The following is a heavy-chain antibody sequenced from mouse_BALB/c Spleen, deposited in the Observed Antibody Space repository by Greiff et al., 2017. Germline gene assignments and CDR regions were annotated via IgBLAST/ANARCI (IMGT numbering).Heavy chain of an antibody. J-gene: IGHJ4*01. CDR3: TREITTEDAMDY. V-gene: IGHV5-6-4*01. Sequence: EVQRVESGGGLVKPGGSLKLSCAASGFTFSSYTMSWVRQTPEKRLEWVATISSGGSYTYYPDSVKGRFTISRDNAKNTLYLQMSSLKSEDTAMYYCTREITTEDAMDYWGQGTSVTVSS. CDR1: GFTFSSYT. D-gene: IGHD1-1*01. CDR2: ISSGGSYT.